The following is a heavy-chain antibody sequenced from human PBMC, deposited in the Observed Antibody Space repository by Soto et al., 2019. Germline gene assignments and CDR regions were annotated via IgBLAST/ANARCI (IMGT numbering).Heavy chain of an antibody. J-gene: IGHJ4*02. CDR2: IGTSGSYI. CDR1: GFIFSRYS. V-gene: IGHV3-21*01. CDR3: ARGSAFIGLDY. Sequence: EVQLVESGGGLVKPGGSLRLSCAVSGFIFSRYSMNWVRQAPGKGLEWVSSIGTSGSYIYDTDSVKGRFTISRDNTKDSLYLQMNSLSAEDTAIYYCARGSAFIGLDYWGQGTPVTVSS. D-gene: IGHD1-26*01.